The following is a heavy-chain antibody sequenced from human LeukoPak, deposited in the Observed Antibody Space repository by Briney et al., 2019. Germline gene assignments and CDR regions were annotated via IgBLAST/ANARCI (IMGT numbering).Heavy chain of an antibody. CDR3: AREGSRDGYNVEY. D-gene: IGHD5-12*01. Sequence: ASVKVSCMASGYTFTGYYMHWVRPAPGQGVGWMGWINPNSGGTNYAQKFQGRVTMTRDTSISTAYMELSRLRSDDTAVYYCAREGSRDGYNVEYWGQGTLVTVSS. J-gene: IGHJ4*02. CDR1: GYTFTGYY. V-gene: IGHV1-2*02. CDR2: INPNSGGT.